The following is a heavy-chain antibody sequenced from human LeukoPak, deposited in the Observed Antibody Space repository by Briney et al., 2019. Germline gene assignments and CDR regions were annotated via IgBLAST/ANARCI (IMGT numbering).Heavy chain of an antibody. D-gene: IGHD5-12*01. CDR3: AGSSGYDPLWYFDY. V-gene: IGHV3-33*01. CDR2: IWYDGSNK. CDR1: GFTFSSYG. J-gene: IGHJ4*02. Sequence: GGSLRLSSAASGFTFSSYGMHWVRQAPGKGLEWVAVIWYDGSNKYYADSVKGRFTISRDNSKNTLYLQMNSLRAEDTAVYYCAGSSGYDPLWYFDYWGQGTLVTVSS.